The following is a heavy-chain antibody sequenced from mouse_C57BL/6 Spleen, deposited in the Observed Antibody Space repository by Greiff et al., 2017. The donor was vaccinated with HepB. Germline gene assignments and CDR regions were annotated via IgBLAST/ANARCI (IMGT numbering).Heavy chain of an antibody. Sequence: EVQLQQSGPGLVKPSQSLSLTCSVTGYSITSGYYWNWIRQGPGNKQEWMGDISYDGSNNYNPSLKNRISITRDTSKNQFFLKLKSVTTEDTATYYCARYDYGYAMDYLGHGTSVTVSS. CDR3: ARYDYGYAMDY. CDR1: GYSITSGYY. J-gene: IGHJ4*01. CDR2: ISYDGSN. D-gene: IGHD2-4*01. V-gene: IGHV3-6*01.